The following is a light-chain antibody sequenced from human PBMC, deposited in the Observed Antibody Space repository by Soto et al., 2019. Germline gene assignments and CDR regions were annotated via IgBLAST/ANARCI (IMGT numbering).Light chain of an antibody. CDR1: QSITNY. Sequence: DIQMTQSPSSLSASVGGRISITCRASQSITNYLNWYQQKPGKAPKLLIYAASNLQSGVPSRFSGSGSGTDFTLTISSLQPEDFATYYCQQTYSAPPWTFGQGTKVEIK. J-gene: IGKJ1*01. V-gene: IGKV1-39*01. CDR3: QQTYSAPPWT. CDR2: AAS.